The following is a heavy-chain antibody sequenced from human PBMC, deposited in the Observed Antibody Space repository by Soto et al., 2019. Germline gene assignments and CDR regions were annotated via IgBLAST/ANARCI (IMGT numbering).Heavy chain of an antibody. J-gene: IGHJ4*02. Sequence: EVQLVESGGGLVQPGGSLRLSCAASGFTFSTYWMHWVRQAPGKGLVWVARVNSDGSSTAYADFVRGRFSISRDNAENRLYLEMNSLRAEDTALYYCVRDGGSGVKTNFDCWGQGTLVTVSS. V-gene: IGHV3-74*01. CDR2: VNSDGSST. CDR3: VRDGGSGVKTNFDC. D-gene: IGHD2-15*01. CDR1: GFTFSTYW.